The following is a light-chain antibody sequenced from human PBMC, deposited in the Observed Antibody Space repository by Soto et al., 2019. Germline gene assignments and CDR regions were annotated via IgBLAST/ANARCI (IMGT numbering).Light chain of an antibody. CDR2: DVT. J-gene: IGLJ1*01. CDR1: GSDVGGYNY. V-gene: IGLV2-11*01. Sequence: SVLTQPRSVSGSPGQSVAISCTGTGSDVGGYNYVSWYQQHPGKAPKLMIYDVTKRPSGVPDRFSASKSGNTASLTISGLQADDEADYYCCSYAGSYSYVFGTGTKVTVL. CDR3: CSYAGSYSYV.